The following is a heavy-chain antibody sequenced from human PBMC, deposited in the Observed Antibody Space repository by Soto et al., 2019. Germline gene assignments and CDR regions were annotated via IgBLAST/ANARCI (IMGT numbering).Heavy chain of an antibody. Sequence: EVQLVESGGGLVQPGGSLRLSCTASGFRFSGSWMCWVRQAPGKGLEWVANINQDESEIYYAAFVRGRFTISRDNANNSLYLQMNTLRVEDTAVYFCARGGEGSWGQGTMVTVSS. CDR1: GFRFSGSW. J-gene: IGHJ3*01. D-gene: IGHD3-16*01. CDR3: ARGGEGS. V-gene: IGHV3-7*01. CDR2: INQDESEI.